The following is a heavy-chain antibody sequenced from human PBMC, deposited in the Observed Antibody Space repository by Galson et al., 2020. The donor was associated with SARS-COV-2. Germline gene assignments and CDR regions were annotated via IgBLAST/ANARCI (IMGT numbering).Heavy chain of an antibody. Sequence: ASETLSLTCTVSGGSISSYYWSWIRQPPGKGLEWIGYIYYSGSTNYNPSLKSRVTISVDTSKNQFSLKLSSVTAADTAVYYCARGAVASRGASDYWGQGTLVTVSS. CDR3: ARGAVASRGASDY. CDR2: IYYSGST. D-gene: IGHD6-19*01. J-gene: IGHJ4*02. V-gene: IGHV4-59*01. CDR1: GGSISSYY.